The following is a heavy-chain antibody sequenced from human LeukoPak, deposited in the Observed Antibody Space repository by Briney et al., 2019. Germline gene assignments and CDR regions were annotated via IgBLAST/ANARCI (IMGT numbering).Heavy chain of an antibody. Sequence: LETLSLTCAVYGGSFSGYYWSWIRQPPGKGLEWIGYIYYSGSTNYNPSLKSRVTISVDTSKNQFSLKLSSVTAADTAVYYCARHGSGCLDYWGQGTLVTVSS. CDR3: ARHGSGCLDY. V-gene: IGHV4-59*08. CDR2: IYYSGST. D-gene: IGHD6-19*01. J-gene: IGHJ4*02. CDR1: GGSFSGYY.